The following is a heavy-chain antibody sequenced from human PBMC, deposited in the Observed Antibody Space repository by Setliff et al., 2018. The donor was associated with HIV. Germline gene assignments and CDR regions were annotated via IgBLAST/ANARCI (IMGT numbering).Heavy chain of an antibody. CDR1: GFTFSNAW. J-gene: IGHJ4*02. CDR2: IKSKTDGGTT. V-gene: IGHV3-15*01. CDR3: STGPTRVSDGVADF. D-gene: IGHD2-8*02. Sequence: GGSLRLSCAASGFTFSNAWMSWVRQAPGKGLEWVGRIKSKTDGGTTDYAAPVKGRFSFSRDDSKFMLYLQMDSLEIEDTAVYFCSTGPTRVSDGVADFWGPGTLVTVSS.